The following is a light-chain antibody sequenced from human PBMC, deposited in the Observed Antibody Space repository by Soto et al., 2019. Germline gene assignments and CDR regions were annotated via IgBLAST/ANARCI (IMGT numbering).Light chain of an antibody. CDR2: DAS. J-gene: IGKJ4*01. CDR3: QQRTTWPLT. Sequence: EIVLTQSPVTLSLSPGERATLSCRASQSVTTFLAWYQQKPGQAPRLLIYDASKRATGIPARFSGSGSGTDSTLTISSLEPEDFAVYYCQQRTTWPLTFGGGTKVEIK. V-gene: IGKV3-11*01. CDR1: QSVTTF.